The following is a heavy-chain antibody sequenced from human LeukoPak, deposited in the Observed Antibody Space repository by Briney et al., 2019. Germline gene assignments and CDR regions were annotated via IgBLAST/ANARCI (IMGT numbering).Heavy chain of an antibody. V-gene: IGHV3-30*04. Sequence: GRSLRLSFAASGFTFSSYAMHWFRQAPGKGLAGVAVISYDGSNKYYADSVNGRFTISRDNSKNTLYLQMNSLRAEDTAVYYCARGGISWVYYGMDVWGKGTTVTVSS. CDR1: GFTFSSYA. J-gene: IGHJ6*04. CDR2: ISYDGSNK. CDR3: ARGGISWVYYGMDV. D-gene: IGHD3-16*02.